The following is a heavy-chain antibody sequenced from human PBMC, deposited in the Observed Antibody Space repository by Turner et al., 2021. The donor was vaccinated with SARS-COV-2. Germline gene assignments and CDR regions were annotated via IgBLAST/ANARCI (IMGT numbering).Heavy chain of an antibody. J-gene: IGHJ3*02. CDR1: GFTFSDYY. D-gene: IGHD3-3*01. CDR3: ARDWRYDFRSSIDAFDI. CDR2: ISSSGSTI. Sequence: QVQLVEAGGGLVKPGGSLRHSCAASGFTFSDYYMSWIRQAPGKGLEWVSYISSSGSTIYYADSVKGRFTISRDNAKNSLYLQMNSLRAEDTAVYYCARDWRYDFRSSIDAFDIWGQGTMVTVSS. V-gene: IGHV3-11*01.